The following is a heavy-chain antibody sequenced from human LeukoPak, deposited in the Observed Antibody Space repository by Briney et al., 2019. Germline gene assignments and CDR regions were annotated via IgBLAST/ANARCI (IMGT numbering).Heavy chain of an antibody. CDR1: GFTFSSYA. CDR2: ISGSGGST. V-gene: IGHV3-23*01. D-gene: IGHD3-3*01. Sequence: GGSLRLSCAASGFTFSSYAMSWVRQAPGKGLEWVSAISGSGGSTYYADSVKGRFTISRDTAKSSLYLQMNSLRAEDTAVYYCVRGDFWSGDYWGQGTQVTVSS. J-gene: IGHJ4*02. CDR3: VRGDFWSGDY.